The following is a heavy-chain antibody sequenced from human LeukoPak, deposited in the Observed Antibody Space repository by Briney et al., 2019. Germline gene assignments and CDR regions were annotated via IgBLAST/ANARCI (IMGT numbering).Heavy chain of an antibody. CDR2: ISAYNGST. D-gene: IGHD5-12*01. V-gene: IGHV1-18*01. CDR3: AREGYSGYDYGGYYYYYGMDV. CDR1: GYTFTTYG. Sequence: SVKVSCKPSGYTFTTYGISWVRQAPGQGLEWMGWISAYNGSTNYAQKLQGRVTMTTDTSTSTAYMELRSLRSDDTAVYYCAREGYSGYDYGGYYYYYGMDVWGQGTTVTVSS. J-gene: IGHJ6*02.